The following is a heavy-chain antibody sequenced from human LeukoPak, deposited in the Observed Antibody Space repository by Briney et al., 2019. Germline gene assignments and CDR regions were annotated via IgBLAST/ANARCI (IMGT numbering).Heavy chain of an antibody. J-gene: IGHJ5*02. CDR3: ARFPSTGYCSGGSCYPRGFDP. Sequence: PSETLSLTCTVSGGSISSSSYYWGWIRQPPGKGLEWIGSIYYSGSTYYNPSLKSRVTISVDTSKDQFSLKLSSVTAADTAVYYCARFPSTGYCSGGSCYPRGFDPWGQGTLVTVSS. V-gene: IGHV4-39*07. CDR2: IYYSGST. CDR1: GGSISSSSYY. D-gene: IGHD2-15*01.